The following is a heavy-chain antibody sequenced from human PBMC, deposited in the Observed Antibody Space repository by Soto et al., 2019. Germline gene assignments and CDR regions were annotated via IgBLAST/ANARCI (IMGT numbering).Heavy chain of an antibody. CDR1: GFTFTNYG. CDR2: ISYDGTNE. V-gene: IGHV3-30*18. D-gene: IGHD2-2*01. Sequence: QVQLVESGGGVVQPGRSLRLSCAASGFTFTNYGMHWVRQAPGKGLEWVAFISYDGTNEYYADSVKGRFTVSRDKSKNTLYLQMISLRAEDPAVYYCAKDGPLLGYCSSSSCYANDYYYYAMDVWGIGTTVTVSP. CDR3: AKDGPLLGYCSSSSCYANDYYYYAMDV. J-gene: IGHJ6*04.